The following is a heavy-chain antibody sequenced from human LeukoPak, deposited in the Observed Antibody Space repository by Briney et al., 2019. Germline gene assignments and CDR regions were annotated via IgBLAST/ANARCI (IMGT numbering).Heavy chain of an antibody. CDR1: GGSFSGYY. V-gene: IGHV4-34*01. J-gene: IGHJ4*02. D-gene: IGHD6-6*01. CDR3: ARRKQLGYFDY. CDR2: INHSGST. Sequence: PSETLSLTCAVYGGSFSGYYWSWIRQPPGKGLEWIGEINHSGSTNYNPSLKSRVTISVDTSKNQFSLKLSSVTAADTAVWYCARRKQLGYFDYWGQGTLVTVSS.